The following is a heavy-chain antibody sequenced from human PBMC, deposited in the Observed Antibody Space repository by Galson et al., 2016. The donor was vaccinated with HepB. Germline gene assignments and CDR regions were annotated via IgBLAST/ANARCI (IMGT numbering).Heavy chain of an antibody. D-gene: IGHD1-26*01. CDR2: IWYDGSNK. CDR3: AKDYSGSYPIYYFDY. V-gene: IGHV3-33*06. CDR1: GFSFSNYG. Sequence: SLRLSCAVSGFSFSNYGMHWVRQAPGKGLEWVAVIWYDGSNKYYADSVKGRLTISRDNSKNTLYLQMNSLRAEDTAVYFCAKDYSGSYPIYYFDYWGQGTLVTVSS. J-gene: IGHJ4*02.